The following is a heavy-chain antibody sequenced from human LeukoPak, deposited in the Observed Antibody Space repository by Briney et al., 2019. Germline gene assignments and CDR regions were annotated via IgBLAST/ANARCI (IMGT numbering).Heavy chain of an antibody. CDR2: IWYDGSNK. V-gene: IGHV3-33*01. Sequence: GGSLRLSCAASGFTLSSYGVHGVRQAPGKGLEWVAVIWYDGSNKYYADSVKGRFTISRDNSKNTLYLQMNSLRAEDTAVYYCARSLAGDYASSYGMDVWGQGTTVTVSS. CDR1: GFTLSSYG. D-gene: IGHD4-17*01. J-gene: IGHJ6*02. CDR3: ARSLAGDYASSYGMDV.